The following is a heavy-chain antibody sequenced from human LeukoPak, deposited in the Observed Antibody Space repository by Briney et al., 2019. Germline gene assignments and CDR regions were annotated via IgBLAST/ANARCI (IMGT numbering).Heavy chain of an antibody. J-gene: IGHJ4*02. CDR3: ARDVYYGSGSPRLDY. D-gene: IGHD3-10*01. V-gene: IGHV3-23*01. CDR1: GFTFSTYA. Sequence: GGSLRLSCAASGFTFSTYAMIWVRQATGRGLEWVSSISGSGGSTYYEDSVQNYADSVKGRFTISRDNAKNSLYLQMNSLRVEDTGVYYCARDVYYGSGSPRLDYWGQGTLVTVSS. CDR2: ISGSGGST.